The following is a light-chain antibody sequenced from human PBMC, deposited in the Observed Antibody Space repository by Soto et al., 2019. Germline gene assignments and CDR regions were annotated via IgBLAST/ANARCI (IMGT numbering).Light chain of an antibody. Sequence: IGMKQSPANLSVSLGKGSTLSCRASQSVSSKLAWYQQKPGQAPRMLIYGASTRATGIPARFSGSGSGTEFTLIISSVQSEDSAVYYCQKYNSWLWTFGEGTRGDIK. CDR3: QKYNSWLWT. J-gene: IGKJ1*01. CDR2: GAS. CDR1: QSVSSK. V-gene: IGKV3-15*01.